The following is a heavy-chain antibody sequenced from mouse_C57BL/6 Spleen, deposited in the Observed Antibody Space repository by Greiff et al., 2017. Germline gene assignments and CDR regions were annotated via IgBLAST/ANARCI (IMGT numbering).Heavy chain of an antibody. CDR1: GFSLTSYA. V-gene: IGHV2-9-1*01. CDR2: IWTGGGT. J-gene: IGHJ1*03. CDR3: ARVGGSSRYWYFDV. Sequence: VHLVESGPGLVAPSQSLSITCTVSGFSLTSYAISWVRRPPGKGLEGLGVIWTGGGTNYNSALKSRLSISKDNSKSQVFLKMNTLQTDDTARYYCARVGGSSRYWYFDVWGTGTTVTVSS. D-gene: IGHD1-1*01.